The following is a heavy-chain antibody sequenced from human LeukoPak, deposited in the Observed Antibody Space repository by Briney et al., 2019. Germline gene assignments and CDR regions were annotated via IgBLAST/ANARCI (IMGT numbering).Heavy chain of an antibody. V-gene: IGHV1-24*01. J-gene: IGHJ4*02. CDR1: GYTLTELS. CDR2: FDPEDGET. D-gene: IGHD3-10*01. Sequence: ASVKVSCKVSGYTLTELSMHWVRQAPGKGLEWMGGFDPEDGETIYAQKFQGRVTITEDTSTDTAYMEMSSLRSEDTAVYYCRTHLWFGELSPLYDGGQGTRVTVPS. CDR3: RTHLWFGELSPLYD.